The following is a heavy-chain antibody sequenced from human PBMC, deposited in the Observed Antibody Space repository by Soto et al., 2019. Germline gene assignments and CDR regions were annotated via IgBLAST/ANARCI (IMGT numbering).Heavy chain of an antibody. D-gene: IGHD2-15*01. Sequence: QVQLVQSGAEVKKPGASVKVSCKASGYTFTSYYMHWVRQAPGQGLEWMGIINPSGGSTSYAQKFQGRVTMTRDTSTSTVYMELSSMRSEDTAVYYCARDRGGDILANPGADWYFDLWGRGTLVTVSS. CDR3: ARDRGGDILANPGADWYFDL. CDR2: INPSGGST. V-gene: IGHV1-46*01. J-gene: IGHJ2*01. CDR1: GYTFTSYY.